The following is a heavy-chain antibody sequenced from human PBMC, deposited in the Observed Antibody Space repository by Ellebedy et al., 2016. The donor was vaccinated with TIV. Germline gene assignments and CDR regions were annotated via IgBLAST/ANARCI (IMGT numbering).Heavy chain of an antibody. CDR1: GFTFSSYW. D-gene: IGHD3-10*01. J-gene: IGHJ4*02. CDR2: IKQDGSEK. Sequence: GESLKIPCAASGFTFSSYWMSWVRQAPGKGLEWVANIKQDGSEKYYVDSVKGRLTISRDNAKNSLYLQMNSLRAEDTAVYYCARDWYYGSGSPLSDYWGQGTLVTVSS. V-gene: IGHV3-7*01. CDR3: ARDWYYGSGSPLSDY.